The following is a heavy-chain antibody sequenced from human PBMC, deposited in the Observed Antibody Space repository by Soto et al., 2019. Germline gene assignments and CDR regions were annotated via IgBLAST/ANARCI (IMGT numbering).Heavy chain of an antibody. Sequence: QVQLVQSGAEVKKPGASVKVSCKASGYSFTLSSVTWVRQAPGQGLEWMGWISAYDGNTNYAQRLQDRVTLTTDTSTSTAYMELRNLGSDDTAVYYCAGGGVGGGDIWGQGTMVTVSS. V-gene: IGHV1-18*01. D-gene: IGHD3-10*01. J-gene: IGHJ3*02. CDR1: GYSFTLSS. CDR3: AGGGVGGGDI. CDR2: ISAYDGNT.